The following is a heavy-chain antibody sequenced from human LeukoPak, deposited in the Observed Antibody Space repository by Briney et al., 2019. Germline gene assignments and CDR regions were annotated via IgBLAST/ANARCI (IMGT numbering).Heavy chain of an antibody. V-gene: IGHV3-21*01. D-gene: IGHD2-8*01. CDR3: ARAVSCTNGACSHDAFHI. Sequence: GGSQRLSCAASGFIFSSYTINWVRQAPGKGLEWVSSISGNSNYIYYADSVKGRFTISRDSAKSSLYLQMNSLRAEDTAVYYCARAVSCTNGACSHDAFHIWGRGTMVTVSS. CDR1: GFIFSSYT. CDR2: ISGNSNYI. J-gene: IGHJ3*02.